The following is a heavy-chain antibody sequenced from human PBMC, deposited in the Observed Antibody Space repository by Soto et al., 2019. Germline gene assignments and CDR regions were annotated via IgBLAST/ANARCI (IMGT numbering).Heavy chain of an antibody. V-gene: IGHV1-24*01. Sequence: ASVKVSCTVSGYTLTEVSIHWVRQVPGKGLEWMGGFDPEDGKTIYAQRFQGRVTMTEDTSTDTAYMELSSLRSEDTAMYYCATLSPFGVTVFGVVTWFDPWGQGTLVTVSS. CDR1: GYTLTEVS. CDR3: ATLSPFGVTVFGVVTWFDP. J-gene: IGHJ5*02. CDR2: FDPEDGKT. D-gene: IGHD3-3*01.